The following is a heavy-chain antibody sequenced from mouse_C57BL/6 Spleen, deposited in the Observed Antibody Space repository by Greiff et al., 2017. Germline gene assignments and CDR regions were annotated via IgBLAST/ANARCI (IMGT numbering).Heavy chain of an antibody. D-gene: IGHD2-5*01. V-gene: IGHV1-61*01. Sequence: QVQLQQPGAELVRPGSSVKLSCKASGYTFTSYWMDWVKQRPGQGLEWIGNIYPSDSETHYNQKFKDKATLTVDKSSSTAYMQLSSLTSEDSAVYYCAREETYYSNPGAMDYWGQGTSVTVSS. CDR3: AREETYYSNPGAMDY. CDR2: IYPSDSET. CDR1: GYTFTSYW. J-gene: IGHJ4*01.